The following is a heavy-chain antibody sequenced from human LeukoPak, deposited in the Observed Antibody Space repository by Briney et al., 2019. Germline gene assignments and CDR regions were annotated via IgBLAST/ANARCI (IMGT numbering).Heavy chain of an antibody. D-gene: IGHD2-2*01. J-gene: IGHJ6*02. CDR3: ARDIVVVPAAIKNHYYYYGMDV. V-gene: IGHV3-33*08. Sequence: GSLRLSCEASGFTFSSYAMSWVRQAPGKGLEWVAVIWYDGSNKYYADSVKGRFTISRDNSKNTLYLQMNSLRAEDTAVYYCARDIVVVPAAIKNHYYYYGMDVWGQGTTVTVSS. CDR2: IWYDGSNK. CDR1: GFTFSSYA.